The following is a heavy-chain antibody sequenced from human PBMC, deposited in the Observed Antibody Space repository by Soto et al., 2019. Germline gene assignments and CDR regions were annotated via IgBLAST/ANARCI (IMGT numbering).Heavy chain of an antibody. J-gene: IGHJ4*02. Sequence: EVQLLESGGGLVQPGGSLRLSCAASGFTFSTYAMSWVRQAPGKGLEWVTGISGRDESTYYADSVKGRFTISRDNSKNTLYLQMSSLRAEDTAVYYCAKDRLSGSYHRHFDYWGQGTLVTVSS. CDR2: ISGRDEST. D-gene: IGHD1-26*01. V-gene: IGHV3-23*01. CDR1: GFTFSTYA. CDR3: AKDRLSGSYHRHFDY.